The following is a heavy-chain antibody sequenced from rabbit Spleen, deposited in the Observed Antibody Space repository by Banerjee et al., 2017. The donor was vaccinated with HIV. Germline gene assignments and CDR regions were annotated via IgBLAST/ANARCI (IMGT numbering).Heavy chain of an antibody. CDR2: IDTNDGDT. CDR3: ARDRGDYGGTSVSL. Sequence: QEQLVESGGGLVQPGGSLKLSCTVSGFDITKYGVTWVRQAPGKGLEWIACIDTNDGDTYYASWAKGRFTISKTSSTTVTLQMTSLTVADTATYFCARDRGDYGGTSVSLWGQGTLVTVS. D-gene: IGHD8-1*01. CDR1: GFDITKYG. J-gene: IGHJ3*01. V-gene: IGHV1S45*01.